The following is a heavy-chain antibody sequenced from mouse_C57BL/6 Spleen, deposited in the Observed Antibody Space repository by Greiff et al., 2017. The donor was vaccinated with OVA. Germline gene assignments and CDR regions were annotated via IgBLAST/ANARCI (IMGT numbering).Heavy chain of an antibody. D-gene: IGHD2-3*01. J-gene: IGHJ3*01. CDR1: GFTFSNYW. CDR2: IRLKSDNYAT. V-gene: IGHV6-3*01. Sequence: EVKVEESGGGLVQPGGSMKLSCVASGFTFSNYWMNWVRQSPEKGLEWVAQIRLKSDNYATHYAESVKGRFTISRDDSKSSVYLQMNNLRAEDTGIYYCTEGGWLLAYWGQGTLVTVSA. CDR3: TEGGWLLAY.